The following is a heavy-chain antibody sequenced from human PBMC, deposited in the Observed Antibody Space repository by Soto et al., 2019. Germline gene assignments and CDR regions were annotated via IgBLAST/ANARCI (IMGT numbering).Heavy chain of an antibody. Sequence: PGGSLRLSCAASGFTFSSYAMHWVRQAPGKGLEWVAVISYDGSNKYYADSVKGRFTISRDNSKNTLYLQMNSLRAEDTAVYYCARTDSSGYYHNYYYYGMDVWGQGTTVTVSS. CDR3: ARTDSSGYYHNYYYYGMDV. D-gene: IGHD3-22*01. V-gene: IGHV3-30-3*01. CDR2: ISYDGSNK. CDR1: GFTFSSYA. J-gene: IGHJ6*02.